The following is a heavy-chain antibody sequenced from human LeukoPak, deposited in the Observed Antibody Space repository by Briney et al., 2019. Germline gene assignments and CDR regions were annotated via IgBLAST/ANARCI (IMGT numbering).Heavy chain of an antibody. V-gene: IGHV3-7*01. D-gene: IGHD2-21*01. CDR2: TREDGGKR. J-gene: IGHJ3*02. Sequence: GGSLRLSCAASGLSFSRYWMTWVRQAPGKGLEWVANTREDGGKRYYVDSVKGRFTISRDNAKNSLYLQMNSLRAEDTAVYYCARVARLGDAFDIWGQGTMVTVSS. CDR3: ARVARLGDAFDI. CDR1: GLSFSRYW.